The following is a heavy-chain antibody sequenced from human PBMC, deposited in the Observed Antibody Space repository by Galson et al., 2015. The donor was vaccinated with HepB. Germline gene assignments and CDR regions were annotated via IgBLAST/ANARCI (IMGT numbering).Heavy chain of an antibody. CDR3: AKGMSGSYYYYMDV. V-gene: IGHV3-30*18. D-gene: IGHD1-26*01. Sequence: SLRLSCAASGFTFSSYDIHWVRQAPGKGLEWVAETSYDGGDKYYADSVKGRFTISRDNSKNTLYLQMNSLRAEDTAVYYCAKGMSGSYYYYMDVWGKGTTVTVSS. CDR1: GFTFSSYD. CDR2: TSYDGGDK. J-gene: IGHJ6*03.